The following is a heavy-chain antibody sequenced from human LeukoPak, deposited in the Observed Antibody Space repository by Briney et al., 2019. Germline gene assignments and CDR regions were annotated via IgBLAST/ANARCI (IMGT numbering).Heavy chain of an antibody. CDR1: GFTFSSYA. CDR3: AKGGRTITMIVVSYFDY. CDR2: ISGSGGST. Sequence: GGSLRLSCAASGFTFSSYAMSRVRQAPGKGLEWVSAISGSGGSTYYADSVKGRFTISRDNSKNTLYLQMNSLRAEDTAVYYCAKGGRTITMIVVSYFDYWGQGTLVTVSS. V-gene: IGHV3-23*01. J-gene: IGHJ4*02. D-gene: IGHD3-22*01.